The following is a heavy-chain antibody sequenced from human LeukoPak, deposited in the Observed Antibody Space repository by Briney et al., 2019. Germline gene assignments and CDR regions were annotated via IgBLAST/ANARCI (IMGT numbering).Heavy chain of an antibody. CDR1: GGTFSSYA. Sequence: GASVKVSCKASGGTFSSYAISWVRQAPGQGLEWMGGIIPNFGTANYAQKFQGRVTITADESTSTAYMELSGLRSEDTAVYYCARDRVRFITMVRGGYYYGMDVWGKGTTVTVSS. CDR2: IIPNFGTA. J-gene: IGHJ6*04. CDR3: ARDRVRFITMVRGGYYYGMDV. V-gene: IGHV1-69*13. D-gene: IGHD3-10*01.